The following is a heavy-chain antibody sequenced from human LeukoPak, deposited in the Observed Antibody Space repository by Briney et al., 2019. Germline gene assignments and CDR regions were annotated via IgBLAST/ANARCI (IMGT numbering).Heavy chain of an antibody. J-gene: IGHJ4*02. V-gene: IGHV4-59*01. Sequence: SETLSLTCTVSGGSINSYYWSWIRQPPGKGLEWIGYIYHRGSTNYNPSLKSRVTISVDTSKNQFSLKLSSVPAADTAVYYCARVGSGYTFDYWGQGTLVTVSS. CDR1: GGSINSYY. CDR3: ARVGSGYTFDY. CDR2: IYHRGST. D-gene: IGHD3-22*01.